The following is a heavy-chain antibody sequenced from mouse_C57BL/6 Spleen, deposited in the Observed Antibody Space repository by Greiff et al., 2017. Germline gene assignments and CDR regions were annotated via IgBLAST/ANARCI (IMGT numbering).Heavy chain of an antibody. Sequence: VQLKESGGGLVKPGGSLKLSCAASGFTFSDYGMHWVRQAPEKGLEWVAYISSGSSTIYYADTVKGRFTISRDNAKNTLFLQMTSLMSEDTAMYYCARPGTYYFDYWGQGTTLTVSA. CDR2: ISSGSSTI. D-gene: IGHD4-1*01. V-gene: IGHV5-17*01. J-gene: IGHJ2*01. CDR3: ARPGTYYFDY. CDR1: GFTFSDYG.